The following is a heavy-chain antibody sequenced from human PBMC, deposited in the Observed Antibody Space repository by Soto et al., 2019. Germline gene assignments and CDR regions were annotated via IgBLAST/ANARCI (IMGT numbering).Heavy chain of an antibody. CDR3: VKEPYDFWSGFVGKWFDP. J-gene: IGHJ5*02. V-gene: IGHV3-30*18. CDR1: GFTFRNYG. D-gene: IGHD3-3*01. CDR2: ISHDGSDI. Sequence: QVQLVESGGGVVQPGRSLRLSCVVSGFTFRNYGMHWVRQAPGMGLEWVALISHDGSDILYTDSVTGRFTISRDNSKNTLYLQMDSLRADDTAVYYCVKEPYDFWSGFVGKWFDPWCQGTLVTVSS.